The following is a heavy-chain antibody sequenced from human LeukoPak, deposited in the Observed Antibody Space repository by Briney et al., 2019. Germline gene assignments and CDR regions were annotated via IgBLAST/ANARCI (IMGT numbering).Heavy chain of an antibody. D-gene: IGHD1-26*01. CDR3: ATDFGSSRMLDFDY. V-gene: IGHV1-24*01. Sequence: ASVKVSCKVSGYTLTELSMHWVRQAPGKGLEWMGGFDPEDGETIYAQKFQGRVTMTEDTSTDTAYMELSSLRSEDTAVYYCATDFGSSRMLDFDYWGQGTLVTVSS. CDR2: FDPEDGET. J-gene: IGHJ4*02. CDR1: GYTLTELS.